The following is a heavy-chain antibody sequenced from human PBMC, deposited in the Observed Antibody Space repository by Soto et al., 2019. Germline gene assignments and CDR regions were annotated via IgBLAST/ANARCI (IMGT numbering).Heavy chain of an antibody. Sequence: QVQLQESGPGLVKPSETLSLTCTASGGSISSYYWSWIRQPPHKGLEWIGYIYYGVSTNYNPSLKSRFTISIDTSKNQFSLKLSSVTAADTAVYYCARGLGLWSLGSFDIWGHGTMVTVSS. CDR1: GGSISSYY. J-gene: IGHJ3*02. CDR3: ARGLGLWSLGSFDI. V-gene: IGHV4-59*01. CDR2: IYYGVST. D-gene: IGHD5-18*01.